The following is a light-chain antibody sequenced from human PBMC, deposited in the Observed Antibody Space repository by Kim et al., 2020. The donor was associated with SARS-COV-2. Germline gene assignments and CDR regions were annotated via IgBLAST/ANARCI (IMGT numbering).Light chain of an antibody. CDR1: SLRKYY. Sequence: ALGQTVRITCQGDSLRKYYASWYQQKPGQALVLVIYGKNNRPSGIPDRFSGSSSGNTASLTITGAQAEDEADYYCNSRNSSGNHWVFGGGTKLTVL. CDR2: GKN. J-gene: IGLJ3*02. V-gene: IGLV3-19*01. CDR3: NSRNSSGNHWV.